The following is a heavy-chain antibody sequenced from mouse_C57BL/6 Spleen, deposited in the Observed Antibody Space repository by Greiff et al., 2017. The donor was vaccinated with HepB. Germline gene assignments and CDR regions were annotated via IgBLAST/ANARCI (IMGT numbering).Heavy chain of an antibody. CDR3: ALPGDYAMDY. Sequence: EVKLQQSGPELVKPGASVKISCKASGYTFTDYYMNWVKQSHGKSLEWIGDINPNNGGTSYNQKFKGKATLTVDKSSSTAYMELRSLTSEDSAVYYCALPGDYAMDYWGQGTSVTVSS. CDR2: INPNNGGT. J-gene: IGHJ4*01. CDR1: GYTFTDYY. V-gene: IGHV1-26*01. D-gene: IGHD5-5*01.